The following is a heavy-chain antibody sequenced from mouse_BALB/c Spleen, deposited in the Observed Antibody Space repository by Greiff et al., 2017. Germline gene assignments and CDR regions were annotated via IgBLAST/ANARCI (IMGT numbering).Heavy chain of an antibody. CDR1: GFNIKDYY. J-gene: IGHJ2*01. CDR2: IDPENGDT. V-gene: IGHV14-4*02. CDR3: NGGNSDY. Sequence: EVQLQQSGAELVRSGASVKLSCTASGFNIKDYYMDWVKQRPEQGLEWIGWIDPENGDTEYAPKFQGKATMTADTSSNTAYLQLSSLTSEDTAVYYCNGGNSDYWGQGTTLTVSS.